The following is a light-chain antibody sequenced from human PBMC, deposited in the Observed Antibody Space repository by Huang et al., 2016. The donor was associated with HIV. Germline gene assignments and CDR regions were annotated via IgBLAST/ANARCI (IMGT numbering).Light chain of an antibody. Sequence: EIILTQSPATLSLSPGERATLSCRASQSVGSYLAWYQQKPGQAPRPLIYDASNRATGIPARFSGGGSGTDFTLTIRGLEPDDFAVYFCQQRSNRTPTTFGQGTKVE. CDR1: QSVGSY. V-gene: IGKV3-11*01. J-gene: IGKJ1*01. CDR3: QQRSNRTPTT. CDR2: DAS.